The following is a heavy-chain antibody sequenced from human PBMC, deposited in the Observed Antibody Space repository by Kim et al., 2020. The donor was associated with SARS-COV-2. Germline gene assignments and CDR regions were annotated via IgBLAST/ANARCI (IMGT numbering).Heavy chain of an antibody. V-gene: IGHV3-23*03. Sequence: GGSLRLSCAASGFTFSSYAMSWVRQAPGKGLEWVSVIYSGGSSTYYADSVKGRFTISRDNSKNTRYLQMNSLRAEDTAVYYCAKEAAAGTGYWGQGTLVTVSS. J-gene: IGHJ4*02. CDR1: GFTFSSYA. CDR2: IYSGGSST. D-gene: IGHD6-13*01. CDR3: AKEAAAGTGY.